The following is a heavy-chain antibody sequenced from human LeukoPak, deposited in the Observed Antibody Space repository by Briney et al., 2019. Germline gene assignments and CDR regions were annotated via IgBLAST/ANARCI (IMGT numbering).Heavy chain of an antibody. CDR2: INHSGST. V-gene: IGHV4-34*01. J-gene: IGHJ4*02. CDR1: GGSFSGYY. Sequence: SETLSLTCAVYGGSFSGYYRSWIRQPPGKGLEWIGEINHSGSTNYNPSLKSRVTISVDTSKNQFSLKLSSVTAADTAVYYCARASTRVAARLGDYWGQGTLVTVSS. D-gene: IGHD6-6*01. CDR3: ARASTRVAARLGDY.